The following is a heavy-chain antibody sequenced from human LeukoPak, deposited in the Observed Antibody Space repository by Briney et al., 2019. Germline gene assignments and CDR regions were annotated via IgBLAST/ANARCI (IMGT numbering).Heavy chain of an antibody. J-gene: IGHJ4*02. D-gene: IGHD5-18*01. CDR3: AKVGIYAAMVTDPAVY. V-gene: IGHV3-23*01. CDR2: ISGSGGST. CDR1: GFTFSSYA. Sequence: PGGSLRLSCAASGFTFSSYAMSWVRQAPGKGLEWVSAISGSGGSTYYADSVKGRFTISRDNSKNTLYLQMNSLRAEDTAVYYCAKVGIYAAMVTDPAVYWGQGTLVTVSS.